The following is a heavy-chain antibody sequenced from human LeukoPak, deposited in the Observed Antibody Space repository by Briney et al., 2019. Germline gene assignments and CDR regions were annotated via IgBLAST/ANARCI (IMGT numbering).Heavy chain of an antibody. J-gene: IGHJ3*02. CDR2: INPNSGGT. CDR3: VKNCGGDCPVPDAFDI. Sequence: ASVKVSCKASGYILTGDYMHWVRQAPGQGLEWMGGINPNSGGTKYAQKFKGRVTMTRDTSINTAYMELSRLRSDDTAVYYRVKNCGGDCPVPDAFDIWGQGTMVTVSS. V-gene: IGHV1-2*02. CDR1: GYILTGDY. D-gene: IGHD2-21*01.